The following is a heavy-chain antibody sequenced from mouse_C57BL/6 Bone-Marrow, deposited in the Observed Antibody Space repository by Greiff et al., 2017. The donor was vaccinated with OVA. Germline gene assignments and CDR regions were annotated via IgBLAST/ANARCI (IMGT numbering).Heavy chain of an antibody. J-gene: IGHJ4*01. CDR2: IYPGSGST. V-gene: IGHV1-55*01. CDR3: VSIYYYGSSYDYYAMDY. CDR1: GYTFTSYW. Sequence: VQLQQSGAELVKPGASVKMSCKASGYTFTSYWITWVKQRPGQGLEWIGDIYPGSGSTNYNEKFKSKATLTVDTSSSTAYMQLSSLTSEDSAVYYCVSIYYYGSSYDYYAMDYWGQGTSVTVSS. D-gene: IGHD1-1*01.